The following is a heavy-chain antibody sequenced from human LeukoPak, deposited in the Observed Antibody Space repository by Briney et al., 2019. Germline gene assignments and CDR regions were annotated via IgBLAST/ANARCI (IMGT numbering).Heavy chain of an antibody. V-gene: IGHV4-59*12. CDR2: IYYSGST. CDR1: GGSISSYY. Sequence: PSETLSLTCTVSGGSISSYYWSWIRQPPGKGLEWIGYIYYSGSTNYNPSLKSRVTISVDTSKNQFSLKLSSVTAADTAVYYCARENYYDSSGYQPWGQGTLVTVSS. CDR3: ARENYYDSSGYQP. D-gene: IGHD3-22*01. J-gene: IGHJ5*02.